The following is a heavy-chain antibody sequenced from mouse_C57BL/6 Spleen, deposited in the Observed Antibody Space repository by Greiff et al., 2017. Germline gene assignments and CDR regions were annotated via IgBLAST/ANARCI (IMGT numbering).Heavy chain of an antibody. Sequence: QVQLKQSGPELVKPGASVKISCKASGYAFSSSWMNWVKQRPGKGLEWIGRIYPGDGDTNYNGKFKGKATLTADKSSSTAYMQLSSLTSEDSAVYFCAPTTVVATRYCDVWGTGTTVTVSS. CDR2: IYPGDGDT. CDR3: APTTVVATRYCDV. V-gene: IGHV1-82*01. D-gene: IGHD1-1*01. J-gene: IGHJ1*03. CDR1: GYAFSSSW.